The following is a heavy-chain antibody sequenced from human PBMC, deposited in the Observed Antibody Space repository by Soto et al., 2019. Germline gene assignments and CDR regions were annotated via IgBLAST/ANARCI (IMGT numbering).Heavy chain of an antibody. CDR1: GGSFSGYY. V-gene: IGHV4-34*01. J-gene: IGHJ4*02. Sequence: QVQLQQWGAGLLKPSETLSLTCAVYGGSFSGYYWSWIRQPPGKGLEWIGEINHSGSTNYNPSLQSRVTRSVDTSKNQFSLKLSSVTAADTAVYYCARPGGGYCSGGSCYTRGRGRQHFDYWGQGTLVTVSS. D-gene: IGHD2-15*01. CDR2: INHSGST. CDR3: ARPGGGYCSGGSCYTRGRGRQHFDY.